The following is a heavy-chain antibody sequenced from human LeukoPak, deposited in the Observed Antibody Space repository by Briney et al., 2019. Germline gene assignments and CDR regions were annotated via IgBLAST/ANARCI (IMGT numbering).Heavy chain of an antibody. D-gene: IGHD6-13*01. J-gene: IGHJ4*02. CDR2: ISSSSSYI. CDR1: GFTFSSYS. V-gene: IGHV3-21*01. Sequence: GGFLRLSCAASGFTFSSYSMNWVRQAPGKGLEWVSSISSSSSYIYYADSVKGRFTISRDNAKNSLYLQMNSLRAEDTAVYYCASGTTGYSSSWYDSGYWGQGTLVTVSS. CDR3: ASGTTGYSSSWYDSGY.